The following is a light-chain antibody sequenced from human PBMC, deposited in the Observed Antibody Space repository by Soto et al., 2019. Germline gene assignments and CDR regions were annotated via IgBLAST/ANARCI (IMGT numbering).Light chain of an antibody. CDR1: RYIRTA. J-gene: IGKJ1*01. V-gene: IGKV1-6*01. Sequence: IQMTQSPSSLSASVGDRVTITCRASRYIRTALSWYQHRPGQAPKVLICVASSLQSGVPSRFSGSGYGTDFTLTISSLQPEDFATYYCLQDYNYPWTFGQGTK. CDR3: LQDYNYPWT. CDR2: VAS.